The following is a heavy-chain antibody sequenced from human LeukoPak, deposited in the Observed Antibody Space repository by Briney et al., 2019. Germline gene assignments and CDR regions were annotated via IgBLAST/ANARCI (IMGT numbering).Heavy chain of an antibody. CDR3: ARVGVRGVISWFDP. CDR2: MNPNSGNT. Sequence: ASVKVSCKASGYTFTSYDINWVRQVTGQGLEWMGWMNPNSGNTGYAQKFQGRVTMTRNTSISTAYMELSSLRSEDTAVYYCARVGVRGVISWFDPWGQGTLVTVSS. CDR1: GYTFTSYD. D-gene: IGHD3-10*01. V-gene: IGHV1-8*01. J-gene: IGHJ5*02.